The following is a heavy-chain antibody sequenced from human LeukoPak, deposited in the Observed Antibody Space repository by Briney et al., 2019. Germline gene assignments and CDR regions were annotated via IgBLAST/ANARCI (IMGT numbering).Heavy chain of an antibody. V-gene: IGHV3-11*01. Sequence: PGGSLRLSCAASGFIFRDYYMSWIRQAPGKGLEWVSYILDSGNSVYYADSVKGRFTISRDSAKNSLYLQMNSLRAEDTAVYYCARDRGDSSGNYDGFDIWGQGTTVTVSS. D-gene: IGHD3-22*01. CDR3: ARDRGDSSGNYDGFDI. CDR1: GFIFRDYY. J-gene: IGHJ3*02. CDR2: ILDSGNSV.